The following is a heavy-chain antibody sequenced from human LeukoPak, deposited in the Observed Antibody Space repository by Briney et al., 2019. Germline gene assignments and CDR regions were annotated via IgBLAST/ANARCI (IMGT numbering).Heavy chain of an antibody. CDR1: GGSISSYY. CDR3: ASGYCGGACQLGGVDM. CDR2: THYSGST. J-gene: IGHJ3*02. Sequence: SETLSLTCTVSGGSISSYYWSWIRQPPGKGLEWIGYTHYSGSTNYNPSLKSRVTISLDTSGNQFSLKLSSVTAADTAVYYCASGYCGGACQLGGVDMWGQGAMVTVSS. D-gene: IGHD2-21*02. V-gene: IGHV4-59*01.